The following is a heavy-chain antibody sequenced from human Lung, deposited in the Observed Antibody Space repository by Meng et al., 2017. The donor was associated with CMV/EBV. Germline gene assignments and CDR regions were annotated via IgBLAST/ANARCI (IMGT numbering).Heavy chain of an antibody. CDR1: GFTFSDYY. D-gene: IGHD1-1*01. CDR3: ARFVKDTSTWYSNYFDH. CDR2: ISDSGDAK. V-gene: IGHV3-11*04. Sequence: SXKISXAASGFTFSDYYMSWIRQAPGKGLEWVSYISDSGDAKFYGDSVKGRFTISRDNAKRSIFLQLNSLRADDTAVYYCARFVKDTSTWYSNYFDHWGQGPLVTVSS. J-gene: IGHJ4*02.